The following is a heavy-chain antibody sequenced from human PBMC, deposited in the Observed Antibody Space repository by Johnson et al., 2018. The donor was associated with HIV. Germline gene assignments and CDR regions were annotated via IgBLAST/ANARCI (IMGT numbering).Heavy chain of an antibody. CDR1: GFTFSSSA. V-gene: IGHV3-30-3*01. D-gene: IGHD4-23*01. CDR2: ISYDGSIK. CDR3: AKARGGNYDAFDI. Sequence: QVQLVESGGGVVQPGKSLRLSCAASGFTFSSSAMHWVRQAPGQGLQWVALISYDGSIKYFADSVKGRFTISRDNAKNSLYLQMNSLRAEDTALYYCAKARGGNYDAFDIWGQGTMVTVSS. J-gene: IGHJ3*02.